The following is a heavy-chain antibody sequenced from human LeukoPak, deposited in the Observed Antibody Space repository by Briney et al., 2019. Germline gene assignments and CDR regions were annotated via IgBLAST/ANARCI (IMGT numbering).Heavy chain of an antibody. Sequence: GASVKVSCKASGYTFTSYYMHWVRQAPGQGLEWMGIINPSGGSTSYAQKFQGRVTMTRDTSTSTVYMELSSLRSEDTAVYYCARDYYCSGGSCYSPAYGMDVWGQGTTVTVSS. V-gene: IGHV1-46*01. CDR2: INPSGGST. CDR1: GYTFTSYY. D-gene: IGHD2-15*01. CDR3: ARDYYCSGGSCYSPAYGMDV. J-gene: IGHJ6*02.